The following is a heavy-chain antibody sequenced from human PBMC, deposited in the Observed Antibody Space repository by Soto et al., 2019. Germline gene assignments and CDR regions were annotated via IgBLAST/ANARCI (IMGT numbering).Heavy chain of an antibody. Sequence: GGSLRLSCAASGFTFSTYALSWARQAQGKGLEWVSAISANGQGIYYADSVRGRFTISRDNSKNTIFLHMDSLRAEDTAVYYCAKDRNYPRDQFNYWGQGTLVTVSS. V-gene: IGHV3-23*01. CDR3: AKDRNYPRDQFNY. CDR1: GFTFSTYA. J-gene: IGHJ4*02. CDR2: ISANGQGI. D-gene: IGHD1-7*01.